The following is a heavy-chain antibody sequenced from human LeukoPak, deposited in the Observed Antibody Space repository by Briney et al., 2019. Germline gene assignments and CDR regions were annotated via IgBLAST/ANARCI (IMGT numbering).Heavy chain of an antibody. V-gene: IGHV1-69*05. D-gene: IGHD3-22*01. CDR2: IIPIFGTE. CDR3: ARAEPYYYDSSGNNGDAFDI. J-gene: IGHJ3*02. Sequence: SVKVSCKASGGTFSSYAISWVRQAPAQGLEWMGGIIPIFGTENYAQKFQGRVTITTDESTSTAYMELSSLRSEDTAVYYCARAEPYYYDSSGNNGDAFDIWGQGTMVSVSS. CDR1: GGTFSSYA.